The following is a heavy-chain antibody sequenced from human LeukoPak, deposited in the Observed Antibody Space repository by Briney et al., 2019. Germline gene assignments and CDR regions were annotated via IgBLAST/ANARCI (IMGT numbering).Heavy chain of an antibody. Sequence: GGSLRLSCAASGFTVSSNYISWVRQAPGKGLEWVSVIYSGGSTYYADSVKGRFTISRDNSKNTLYLQMNSLRAEDTAVYYCAKTPRDTAMVTVDYWGQGTLVTVSS. CDR3: AKTPRDTAMVTVDY. D-gene: IGHD5-18*01. CDR1: GFTVSSNY. CDR2: IYSGGST. J-gene: IGHJ4*02. V-gene: IGHV3-66*01.